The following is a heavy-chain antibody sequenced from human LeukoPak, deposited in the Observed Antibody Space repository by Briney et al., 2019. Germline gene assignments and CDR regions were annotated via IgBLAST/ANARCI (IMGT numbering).Heavy chain of an antibody. Sequence: SQTLSLTCAISGDSVSSNSAAWNWIRQSPSRGLEWLGRTYYRSKWYNDYAVSVKSRITINPDTSKNQFSLQLNSVTPEDTAVYYCARDSSFRRQWLVRDYQSDDAFDIWGQGTMVTVSS. CDR1: GDSVSSNSAA. D-gene: IGHD6-19*01. V-gene: IGHV6-1*01. CDR3: ARDSSFRRQWLVRDYQSDDAFDI. CDR2: TYYRSKWYN. J-gene: IGHJ3*02.